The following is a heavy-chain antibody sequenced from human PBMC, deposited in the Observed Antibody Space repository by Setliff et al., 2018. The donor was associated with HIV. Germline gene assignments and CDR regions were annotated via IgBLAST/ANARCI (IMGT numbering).Heavy chain of an antibody. J-gene: IGHJ4*02. CDR1: GYTFTSHT. CDR3: ARDDYSSSNPNYFDY. D-gene: IGHD4-4*01. Sequence: ASVKVSCKASGYTFTSHTIHWVRQAPGQGLEWMGWISTGNGNTKYSQKFQDRVTITRDTSASTGYMEVNSLRPEDTAVYYCARDDYSSSNPNYFDYWGQGTLVTVSS. V-gene: IGHV1-3*04. CDR2: ISTGNGNT.